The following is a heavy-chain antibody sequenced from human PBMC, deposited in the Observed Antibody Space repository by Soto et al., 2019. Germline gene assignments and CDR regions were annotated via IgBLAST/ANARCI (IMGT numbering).Heavy chain of an antibody. V-gene: IGHV3-23*01. CDR3: AKDSTSGGNSDS. D-gene: IGHD2-15*01. Sequence: GGSLRLSCVVSGFTVSSTNYMSWVRQAPGKGLEWVSVISGSGGSAFYADSVKGRFTMSRDNSNNMLHLQMNSLRAEDTAVYFCAKDSTSGGNSDSWGQGTPVTVSS. J-gene: IGHJ4*02. CDR1: GFTVSSTNY. CDR2: ISGSGGSA.